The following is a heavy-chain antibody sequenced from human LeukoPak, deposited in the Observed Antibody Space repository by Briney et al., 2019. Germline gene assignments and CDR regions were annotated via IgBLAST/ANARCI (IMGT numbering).Heavy chain of an antibody. D-gene: IGHD6-13*01. Sequence: PGGSLRLSCAASGFTFSSYSMNWVRQAPGKGLEWVSSISSSSSYIYYADSVKGRFTISRDNAKNSLYLQMNSLRAEDTAVYYCARDPSAAGPKYYYYMDVWGKGTTVTVSS. J-gene: IGHJ6*03. CDR1: GFTFSSYS. CDR2: ISSSSSYI. CDR3: ARDPSAAGPKYYYYMDV. V-gene: IGHV3-21*01.